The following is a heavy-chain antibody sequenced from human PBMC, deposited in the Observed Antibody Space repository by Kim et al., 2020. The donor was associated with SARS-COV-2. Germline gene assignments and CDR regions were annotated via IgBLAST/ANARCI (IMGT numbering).Heavy chain of an antibody. CDR3: ARRATYPYTWNYAFDP. Sequence: PTLKSRVTISVDTSKNQFSLKLSCVTAADTAVYCCARRATYPYTWNYAFDPWGQGTLVTVSS. D-gene: IGHD1-7*01. V-gene: IGHV4-39*01. J-gene: IGHJ5*02.